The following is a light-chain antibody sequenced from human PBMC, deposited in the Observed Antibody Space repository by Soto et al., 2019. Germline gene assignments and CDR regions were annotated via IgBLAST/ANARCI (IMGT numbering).Light chain of an antibody. CDR1: SSDIGAYNY. J-gene: IGLJ1*01. CDR2: DVS. CDR3: NSYTSSSSPYV. V-gene: IGLV2-14*01. Sequence: QSALTQPASASGSPGQSITIYCTGTSSDIGAYNYVSWYQQHPGKAPKLMIYDVSNRPSGVSNRFSGSKSGNTASLTISGLQAEDEADYYCNSYTSSSSPYVFGTGTKVTVL.